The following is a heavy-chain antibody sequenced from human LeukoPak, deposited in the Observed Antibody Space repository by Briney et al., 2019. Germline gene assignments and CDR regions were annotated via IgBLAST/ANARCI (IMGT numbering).Heavy chain of an antibody. CDR3: ARVTSMGSIDY. V-gene: IGHV4-39*01. Sequence: PSETLSLTRTVSGGSISSSSYYWGWIRQPPGKGLEWIGNIYYSGSTYYNPSLKSRVTISVDTSKNQFSLKLSSVTAADTAIYYCARVTSMGSIDYWGQGTLVTVSS. CDR2: IYYSGST. CDR1: GGSISSSSYY. D-gene: IGHD1-26*01. J-gene: IGHJ4*02.